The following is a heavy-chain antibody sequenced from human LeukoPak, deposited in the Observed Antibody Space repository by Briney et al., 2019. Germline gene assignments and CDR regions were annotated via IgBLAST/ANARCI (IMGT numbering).Heavy chain of an antibody. D-gene: IGHD2-2*01. J-gene: IGHJ4*02. CDR2: IYYSGST. Sequence: SETLSLTCTVSGGSISSGDYYWSWIRQPPGKGLEWIGYIYYSGSTYYNPSLKSRVTISVDTSKNQFSLKLSSVTAADTAVYYCARDRSSTTGGLFDYWGQGTLVIVSS. CDR3: ARDRSSTTGGLFDY. V-gene: IGHV4-30-4*08. CDR1: GGSISSGDYY.